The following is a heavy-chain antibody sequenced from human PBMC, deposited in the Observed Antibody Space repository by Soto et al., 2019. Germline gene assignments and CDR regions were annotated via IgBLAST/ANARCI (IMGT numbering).Heavy chain of an antibody. Sequence: SGGSLRLSCAASGFTFSSYGMHWVRQAPGKGLEWVAVISHDGSNKYYADSVKGRFTISRDNSKNTLYLQMNSLRAEDTAVYYCAKGWLEGYCSGGSCYSTAFDIWGQGTMVTVSS. CDR2: ISHDGSNK. V-gene: IGHV3-30*18. D-gene: IGHD2-15*01. J-gene: IGHJ3*02. CDR1: GFTFSSYG. CDR3: AKGWLEGYCSGGSCYSTAFDI.